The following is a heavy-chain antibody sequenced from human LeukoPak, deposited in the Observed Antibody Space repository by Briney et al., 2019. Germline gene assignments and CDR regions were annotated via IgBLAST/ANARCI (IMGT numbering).Heavy chain of an antibody. Sequence: SETLSLTCAVYGGSFSGYYWSWIRQPPPKGLEWIGEINHSGSTNYNPSLKSRVTISVDTSKNQFSLKLSSVTAADTAVYYCARSPYYYYYYMDVWGKGTTVTVSS. J-gene: IGHJ6*03. CDR3: ARSPYYYYYYMDV. CDR2: INHSGST. V-gene: IGHV4-34*01. CDR1: GGSFSGYY.